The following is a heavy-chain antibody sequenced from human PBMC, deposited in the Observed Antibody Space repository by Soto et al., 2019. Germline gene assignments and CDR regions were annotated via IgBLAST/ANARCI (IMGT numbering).Heavy chain of an antibody. CDR1: GFTFTKYA. V-gene: IGHV3-23*01. Sequence: EVQLLESGGGVVQPGGSLRLSCAASGFTFTKYAINWVRQSPGRGLQWVSAISATGGSTYYADSVKGRFSISRDNSKNTVFLQMNSLSAEDTAVYYCAKGGGYYGSGTLGGMDVWGQGTTVTVSS. CDR3: AKGGGYYGSGTLGGMDV. D-gene: IGHD3-10*01. CDR2: ISATGGST. J-gene: IGHJ6*02.